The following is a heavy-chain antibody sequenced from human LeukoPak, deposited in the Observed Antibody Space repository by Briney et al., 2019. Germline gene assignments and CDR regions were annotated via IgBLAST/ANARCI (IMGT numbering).Heavy chain of an antibody. CDR3: ALLGAAAGTDLNDAFDI. Sequence: GASVKVSCKASGYTFTGYYMHWVRQAPGQGLEWMGWINPNSGGTNYAQKFQGWVTMTRDTSISTAYMELSRLRSDDTAVYYCALLGAAAGTDLNDAFDIWGQGTMVTVSS. D-gene: IGHD6-13*01. CDR2: INPNSGGT. J-gene: IGHJ3*02. CDR1: GYTFTGYY. V-gene: IGHV1-2*04.